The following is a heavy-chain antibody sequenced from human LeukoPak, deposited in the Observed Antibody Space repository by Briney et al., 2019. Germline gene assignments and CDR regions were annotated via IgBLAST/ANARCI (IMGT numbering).Heavy chain of an antibody. CDR3: ARAYSERYGLGYYYMDV. Sequence: GGSLRLPCAASGFTFSTYSMNWVRQAPGKGLEWVSSISSSSIYIYYADSVKGRFTISRDNAKKSLYLQMNSLRAEDTAVYYCARAYSERYGLGYYYMDVWGKGTTVTISS. CDR2: ISSSSIYI. CDR1: GFTFSTYS. D-gene: IGHD1-26*01. V-gene: IGHV3-21*01. J-gene: IGHJ6*03.